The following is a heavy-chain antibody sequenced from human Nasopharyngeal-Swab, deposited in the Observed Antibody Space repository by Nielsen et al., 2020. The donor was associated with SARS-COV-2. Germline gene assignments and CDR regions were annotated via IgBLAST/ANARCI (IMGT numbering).Heavy chain of an antibody. CDR2: IYYSGST. D-gene: IGHD3-3*01. CDR3: ARIKSYRITIFGVGDFDY. J-gene: IGHJ4*02. V-gene: IGHV4-39*07. Sequence: PGKGLEWIGSIYYSGSTYYNPSLKSRVTISVDKSKNQFSLKLSSVTAADTAVYYCARIKSYRITIFGVGDFDYWGQGTLVTVSS.